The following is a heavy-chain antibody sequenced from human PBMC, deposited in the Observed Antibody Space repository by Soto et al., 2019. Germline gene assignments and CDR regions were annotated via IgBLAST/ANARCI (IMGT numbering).Heavy chain of an antibody. CDR2: IVVGSGNT. CDR3: AAGYYGSGSYRDY. D-gene: IGHD3-10*01. J-gene: IGHJ4*02. CDR1: GFTFTSSA. Sequence: GASVKVSCKASGFTFTSSAVQWVRQARGQRLEWIGWIVVGSGNTNYAQKFQERVTITRDMSTSTAYTELSSLRSEDTAVYYCAAGYYGSGSYRDYWGQGTLVTVSS. V-gene: IGHV1-58*01.